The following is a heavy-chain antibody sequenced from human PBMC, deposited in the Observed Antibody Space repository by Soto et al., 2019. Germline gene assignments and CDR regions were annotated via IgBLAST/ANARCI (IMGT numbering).Heavy chain of an antibody. D-gene: IGHD2-2*01. CDR2: ISGSGGST. V-gene: IGHV3-23*01. J-gene: IGHJ4*02. CDR3: EAADLGGYCSSTSCRTHDY. Sequence: GGSLRLSCAASGFTFSSYAMSWVRQAPGKGLEWVSAISGSGGSTYYADSVKGRFTISRDNSKNTLYLQMNSLRAEDTAVYYCEAADLGGYCSSTSCRTHDYWGQGTLVTVSS. CDR1: GFTFSSYA.